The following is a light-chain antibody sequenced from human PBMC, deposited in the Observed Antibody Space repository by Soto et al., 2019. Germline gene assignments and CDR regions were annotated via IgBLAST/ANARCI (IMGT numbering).Light chain of an antibody. CDR3: LQYHNLWA. Sequence: EIVMTQSPATLSVSPWDRATLSFRASQSVSSRLAWYQQKPGQAPRLLIYRASTRATGVPARFSGSGSGTEFTLTISSLQSEDFTVYSCLQYHNLWAFGQGTKVDIK. J-gene: IGKJ1*01. V-gene: IGKV3-15*01. CDR1: QSVSSR. CDR2: RAS.